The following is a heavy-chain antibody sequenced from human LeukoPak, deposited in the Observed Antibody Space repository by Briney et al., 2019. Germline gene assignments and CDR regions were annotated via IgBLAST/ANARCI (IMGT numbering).Heavy chain of an antibody. V-gene: IGHV1-2*02. CDR3: ARGPSTGDFDF. CDR1: GYTFSIYF. D-gene: IGHD7-27*01. Sequence: ASVKVSCKASGYTFSIYFMHWMRQAPGQRLGWMGWINPDTGGTSFAQIFQGRVTMTRDTSVSTAYMELSSLRSDDTAVYYCARGPSTGDFDFWGQGTLVTVSS. CDR2: INPDTGGT. J-gene: IGHJ4*02.